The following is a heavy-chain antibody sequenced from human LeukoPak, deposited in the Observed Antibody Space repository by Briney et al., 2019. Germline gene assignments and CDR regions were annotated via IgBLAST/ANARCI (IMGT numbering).Heavy chain of an antibody. CDR3: AKHQQIYGDSLMDV. CDR1: GFTFSTSA. CDR2: ISGSGGST. Sequence: PGGSLRLSCAASGFTFSTSAMSWVRQAPGKGLEWVSTISGSGGSTYYADSVKGRFTISRDNSKNTLYLQMNSLRAEDTAVYYCAKHQQIYGDSLMDVWGQGTTVTVSS. V-gene: IGHV3-23*01. J-gene: IGHJ6*02. D-gene: IGHD4-17*01.